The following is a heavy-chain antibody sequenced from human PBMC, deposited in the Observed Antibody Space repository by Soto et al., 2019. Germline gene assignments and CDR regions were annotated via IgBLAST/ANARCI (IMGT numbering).Heavy chain of an antibody. D-gene: IGHD6-13*01. Sequence: QVQLVQSGAEEKEPGASVKVSCKASGYTFTSYAMHWVRQAPGQRLEWMGWINAGNGTTKYSEKFQGRVTITRDTSASTAYMELSSLRSGDTAVYYCARDVAAADYWGQGTLVTVSS. J-gene: IGHJ4*02. CDR3: ARDVAAADY. CDR2: INAGNGTT. CDR1: GYTFTSYA. V-gene: IGHV1-3*05.